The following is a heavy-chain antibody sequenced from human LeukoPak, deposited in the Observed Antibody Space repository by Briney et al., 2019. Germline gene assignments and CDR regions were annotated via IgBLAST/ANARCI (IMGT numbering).Heavy chain of an antibody. CDR1: GCTFISYS. CDR2: ISSSSSYI. Sequence: GGSLRLSCAASGCTFISYSMNWVRQAPGKGLEWVSSISSSSSYIYYADSVKGRFTISRDNAKNSLYLQMNSLRAEDTAVYYCARDTDYGGNPGYFPHWGQGTLVTVSS. V-gene: IGHV3-21*01. D-gene: IGHD4-23*01. J-gene: IGHJ1*01. CDR3: ARDTDYGGNPGYFPH.